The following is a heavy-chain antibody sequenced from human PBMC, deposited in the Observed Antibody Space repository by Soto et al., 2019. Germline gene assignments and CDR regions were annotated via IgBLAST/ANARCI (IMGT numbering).Heavy chain of an antibody. V-gene: IGHV3-30-3*01. CDR2: ISYDGSNK. J-gene: IGHJ3*02. CDR1: GFTFSSYA. Sequence: QVQLVESGGGVVQPGRSLRLSCAASGFTFSSYAMHWVRQAPGKGLELVAVISYDGSNKYYADSVKGRFTISRDNSKNTLYLQMNSLRAEDTAVYYCARERDGYNYGDAFDIWGQGTMVTVSS. D-gene: IGHD5-12*01. CDR3: ARERDGYNYGDAFDI.